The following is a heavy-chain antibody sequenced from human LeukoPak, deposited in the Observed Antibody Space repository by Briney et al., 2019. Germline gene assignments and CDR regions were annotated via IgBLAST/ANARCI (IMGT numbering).Heavy chain of an antibody. CDR1: GFTFSSYA. CDR3: AKDFNSGSYSCPDY. CDR2: ISGSGDST. D-gene: IGHD1-26*01. J-gene: IGHJ4*02. V-gene: IGHV3-23*01. Sequence: GGSLRLSCAASGFTFSSYAMTWVRQAPGKGLEWVSTISGSGDSTYYADSVKGRFTISRDNSKNTLYLQMNSLRAEDTAVYYCAKDFNSGSYSCPDYWGQGTLVTVSS.